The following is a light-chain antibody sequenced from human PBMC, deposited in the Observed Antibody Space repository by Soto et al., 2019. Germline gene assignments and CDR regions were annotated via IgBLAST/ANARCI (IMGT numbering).Light chain of an antibody. Sequence: VMTQSPATLSVSPGERATLSCRASQGISPLTFAWYQQKPGQAPRLLIYGASNRATGIPDRFSGSGSGTDFTLTITRLEPEDFAMYYCQRYDSLRTFGQGTKVDIK. CDR2: GAS. CDR1: QGISPLT. J-gene: IGKJ1*01. V-gene: IGKV3-20*01. CDR3: QRYDSLRT.